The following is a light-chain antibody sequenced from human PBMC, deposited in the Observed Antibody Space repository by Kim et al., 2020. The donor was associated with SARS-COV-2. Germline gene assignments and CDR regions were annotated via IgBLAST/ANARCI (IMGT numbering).Light chain of an antibody. CDR3: HQYAYSPRT. V-gene: IGKV3-20*01. CDR1: QSVGMNY. J-gene: IGKJ1*01. Sequence: EIVLTQSPGTLSLSPGERATLSCRASQSVGMNYLAWYQQKPGQAPKLLIYDASRRATVIPDRFSGSGFGTDYTLTITRLEPEDFAVYYCHQYAYSPRTFGLGTKVDIK. CDR2: DAS.